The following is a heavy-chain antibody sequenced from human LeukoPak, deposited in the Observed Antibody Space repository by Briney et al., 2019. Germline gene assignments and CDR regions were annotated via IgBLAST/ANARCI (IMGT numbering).Heavy chain of an antibody. CDR3: ARGFRGDNFDY. CDR1: GGSISSSSYF. J-gene: IGHJ4*02. CDR2: VHYSGST. V-gene: IGHV4-39*01. Sequence: SETLSLTCSVSGGSISSSSYFWGWIRQPPGKGLEWIASVHYSGSTYYNPSLKSRVTISVDMSKNQFSLKLSSVTAADTAVYFCARGFRGDNFDYWGQGTLVTVSS. D-gene: IGHD7-27*01.